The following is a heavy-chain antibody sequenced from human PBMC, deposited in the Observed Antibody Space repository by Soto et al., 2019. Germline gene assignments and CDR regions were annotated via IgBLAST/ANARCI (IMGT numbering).Heavy chain of an antibody. CDR3: ATSVDTRSGGSYPLDY. D-gene: IGHD2-15*01. Sequence: QVQLVQSGAEVKKPGASVKVSCKVSGYTLTELSMHWVRQAPGKGLEWMGGFDPEDGEAIYAQKFQGRVTMTEDTSTDTAYMELSSLRSEDTAVYYCATSVDTRSGGSYPLDYWGQGTLVTVSS. CDR2: FDPEDGEA. J-gene: IGHJ4*02. CDR1: GYTLTELS. V-gene: IGHV1-24*01.